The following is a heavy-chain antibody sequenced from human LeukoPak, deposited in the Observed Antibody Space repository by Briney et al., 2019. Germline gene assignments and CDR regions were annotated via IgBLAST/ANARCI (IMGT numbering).Heavy chain of an antibody. CDR2: ISWNSGTI. CDR3: ARQVSGYGSGSFYFDY. V-gene: IGHV3-9*01. Sequence: GGSLRLSCAASGFTFDDYAMHWVRQAPGKSLEWFSGISWNSGTIGYADSVKGRFTISRDNARNSVSLQMNSLRAEDTAVYYCARQVSGYGSGSFYFDYWGQGMLDTVSS. CDR1: GFTFDDYA. D-gene: IGHD3-10*01. J-gene: IGHJ4*02.